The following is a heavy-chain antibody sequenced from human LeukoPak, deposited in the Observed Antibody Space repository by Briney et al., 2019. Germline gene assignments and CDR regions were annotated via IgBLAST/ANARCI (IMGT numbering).Heavy chain of an antibody. D-gene: IGHD2-15*01. CDR1: GFTFSSYA. J-gene: IGHJ6*02. CDR3: AKVRPRYCSGGSYYPPSYYGMDV. Sequence: SGGSLRLSCAASGFTFSSYAMSWVRQAPGKGLEWVSAISGSGGSTCYADSVKGRFTISRDNSKNTLYLQMNSLRAEDTAVYYCAKVRPRYCSGGSYYPPSYYGMDVWGQGTTVTVSS. CDR2: ISGSGGST. V-gene: IGHV3-23*01.